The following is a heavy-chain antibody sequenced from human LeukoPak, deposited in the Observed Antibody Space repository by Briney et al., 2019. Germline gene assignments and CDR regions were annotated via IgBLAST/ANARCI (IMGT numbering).Heavy chain of an antibody. D-gene: IGHD3-16*01. Sequence: GGSLRLSCAASGFTFSTYAMSWVRPAPGKGLEWVSGISGSGGSTYYADSVKGRFTISRDNSKNTLYLQMNSLRAEDTAVYYCARSRGPNTFGGVHDYWGQGTLVTVSS. V-gene: IGHV3-23*01. J-gene: IGHJ4*02. CDR2: ISGSGGST. CDR1: GFTFSTYA. CDR3: ARSRGPNTFGGVHDY.